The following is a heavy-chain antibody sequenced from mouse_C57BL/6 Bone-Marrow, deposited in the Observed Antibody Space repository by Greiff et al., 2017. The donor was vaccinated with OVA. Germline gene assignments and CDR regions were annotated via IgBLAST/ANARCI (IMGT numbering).Heavy chain of an antibody. CDR2: IYPRDGST. V-gene: IGHV1-85*01. CDR3: ARCAHYYGSSYVRYYAMDY. Sequence: QVQLQQSGPELVKPGASVKLSCKASGYTFTSYDINWVKQRPGQGLEWIGWIYPRDGSTKYNEKFKGKATLTVDTSSSTAYMELHSLTSEDSAVYCCARCAHYYGSSYVRYYAMDYWGQGTSVTVSS. CDR1: GYTFTSYD. D-gene: IGHD1-1*01. J-gene: IGHJ4*01.